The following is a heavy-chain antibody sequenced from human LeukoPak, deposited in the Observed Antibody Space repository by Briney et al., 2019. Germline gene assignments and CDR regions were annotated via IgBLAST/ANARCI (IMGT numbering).Heavy chain of an antibody. Sequence: ASVKVCCKASGYTFTSYASSWVRQAPGQGLEWMGWISLYNAKTNYAQKLQGRVTMTTDTSTSTAYMELMSLRSDDTAVYYCARLGVAGDPSSAEYLQHWGQGTLVTVSS. CDR1: GYTFTSYA. V-gene: IGHV1-18*01. J-gene: IGHJ1*01. CDR3: ARLGVAGDPSSAEYLQH. D-gene: IGHD6-19*01. CDR2: ISLYNAKT.